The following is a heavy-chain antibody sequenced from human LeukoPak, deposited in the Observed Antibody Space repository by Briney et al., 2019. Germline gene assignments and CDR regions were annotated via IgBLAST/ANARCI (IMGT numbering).Heavy chain of an antibody. CDR3: ARAQGDYGMDV. CDR1: GGSISSGGYS. J-gene: IGHJ6*02. V-gene: IGHV4-30-2*01. Sequence: SQTLSLTCAVSGGSISSGGYSLSWIRQPPGKGLEWIGYIYHSGSTYYNPSLKSRVTISVDRSKNQFSLKLSSLTAADTAVYYCARAQGDYGMDVWGRGTTVTVSS. CDR2: IYHSGST.